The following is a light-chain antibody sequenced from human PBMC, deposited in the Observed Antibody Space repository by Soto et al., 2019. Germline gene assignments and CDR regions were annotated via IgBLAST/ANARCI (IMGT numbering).Light chain of an antibody. CDR3: SSYAGSNNSV. CDR2: EVS. V-gene: IGLV2-8*01. J-gene: IGLJ1*01. CDR1: SSDVGGYNY. Sequence: QSVLTHPPSASGYPGQSVTISCTGTSSDVGGYNYVSWYQQHPGKAPKLMIYEVSKRPSGVPDRFSGSKSGNTASLTVSGLQAEDEADYYCSSYAGSNNSVFGTGTKVTVL.